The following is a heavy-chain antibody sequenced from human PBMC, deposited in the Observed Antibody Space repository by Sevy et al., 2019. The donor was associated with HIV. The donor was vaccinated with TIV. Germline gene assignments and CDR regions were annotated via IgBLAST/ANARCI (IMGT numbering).Heavy chain of an antibody. V-gene: IGHV3-23*01. D-gene: IGHD2-8*01. J-gene: IGHJ4*02. CDR1: GFTFSKYS. CDR2: LSFGCGEI. CDR3: AREGCTKPHDY. Sequence: GESLKISCAASGFTFSKYSMSWVRQPPGKGLEWVSTLSFGCGEINYADSVKGRFTISRDNSNSSVYLQMNNLRPEGTAVYYCAREGCTKPHDYWGQGTLVTVSS.